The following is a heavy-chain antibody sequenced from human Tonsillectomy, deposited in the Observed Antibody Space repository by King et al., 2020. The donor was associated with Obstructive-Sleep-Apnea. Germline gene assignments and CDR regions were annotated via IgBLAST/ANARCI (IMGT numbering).Heavy chain of an antibody. CDR1: GYTFIEYA. V-gene: IGHV7-4-1*02. Sequence: QLVQSGSELKKPGASVKVSCKASGYTFIEYAMHWVRQAPGQGLQWMGWINTETGDPTYAQGFTGRFVFSLDTSVTTAYLQITSLRTEDTAIYYCARDFTTTDTTGLWGQGTMVTVSS. D-gene: IGHD4-17*01. CDR3: ARDFTTTDTTGL. CDR2: INTETGDP. J-gene: IGHJ3*01.